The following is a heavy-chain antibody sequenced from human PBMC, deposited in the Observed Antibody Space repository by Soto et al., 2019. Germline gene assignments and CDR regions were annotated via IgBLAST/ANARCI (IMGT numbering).Heavy chain of an antibody. J-gene: IGHJ6*03. Sequence: GSLRLSCAASGFTFSSYWMSWVRQAPGKGLEWVANIKQDGSEKYYVDSVKGRFTISRDNAKNSLYLQMNSLRAEDTAVYYCARDNSETYYYYYYMDVWGKGTTVTVSS. D-gene: IGHD5-18*01. CDR2: IKQDGSEK. V-gene: IGHV3-7*01. CDR3: ARDNSETYYYYYYMDV. CDR1: GFTFSSYW.